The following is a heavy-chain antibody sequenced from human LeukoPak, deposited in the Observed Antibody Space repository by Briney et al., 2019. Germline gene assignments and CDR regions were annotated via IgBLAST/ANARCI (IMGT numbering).Heavy chain of an antibody. V-gene: IGHV4-59*01. D-gene: IGHD3-3*01. CDR1: GDSIRSYC. Sequence: SSETLSLTCTVSGDSIRSYCWTWIRQPPGKELEWIGYIYYSGDTNYNPSLKSRVTISIDTSKNQFSLKLSSVTAADTAVYHCARVKLNEFFGKNPAYYYVDVWGKGTTVTVSS. CDR2: IYYSGDT. CDR3: ARVKLNEFFGKNPAYYYVDV. J-gene: IGHJ6*03.